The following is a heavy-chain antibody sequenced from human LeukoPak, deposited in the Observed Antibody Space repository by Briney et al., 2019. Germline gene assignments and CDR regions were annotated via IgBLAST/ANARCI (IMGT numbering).Heavy chain of an antibody. CDR1: GGSISSYY. CDR3: ARASVEMATETSPPFDY. V-gene: IGHV4-59*01. D-gene: IGHD5-24*01. J-gene: IGHJ4*02. CDR2: IYYSGST. Sequence: SSETLSLTCTVSGGSISSYYWSWIRQPPGKGLEWIGYIYYSGSTNYNPSLKSRVTISVDTSKNQFSLKLSSVTAADTAVYYCARASVEMATETSPPFDYWGQGTLVTVSS.